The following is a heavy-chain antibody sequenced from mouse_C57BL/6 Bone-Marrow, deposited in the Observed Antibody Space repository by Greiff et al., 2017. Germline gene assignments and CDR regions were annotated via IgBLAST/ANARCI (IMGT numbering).Heavy chain of an antibody. V-gene: IGHV1-82*01. D-gene: IGHD2-3*01. J-gene: IGHJ2*01. CDR2: IYPGDGDT. Sequence: LVEPGASVKISCKASGYAFSSSWMNWVKQRPGKGLEWIGRIYPGDGDTNYNGKFKGKATLTADKSSSTAYMQLSSLTSEDSAVYFCARGGIYDYFDYWCQGTTLTVSS. CDR3: ARGGIYDYFDY. CDR1: GYAFSSSW.